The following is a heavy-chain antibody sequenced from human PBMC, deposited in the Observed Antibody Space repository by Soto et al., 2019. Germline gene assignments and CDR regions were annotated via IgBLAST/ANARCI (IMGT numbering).Heavy chain of an antibody. Sequence: EVQLVESGGGLVKPGGSLRLSCAASDFTFTDVWMNWVRQAPGKGLEWVGRLKGKLDGGTTDYTAPVEGRFTISRDDSRNMLYLPMSSLKPEDTAMYYGTTGPGNSRTFYNVDDWGQGTLVTVSS. V-gene: IGHV3-15*07. CDR3: TTGPGNSRTFYNVDD. CDR2: LKGKLDGGTT. J-gene: IGHJ4*02. D-gene: IGHD3-22*01. CDR1: DFTFTDVW.